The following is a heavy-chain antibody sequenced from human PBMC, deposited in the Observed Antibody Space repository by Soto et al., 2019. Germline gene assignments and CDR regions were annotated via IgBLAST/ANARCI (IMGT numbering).Heavy chain of an antibody. J-gene: IGHJ4*02. CDR3: ARDGIGGTVFRGYLDY. V-gene: IGHV3-33*01. Sequence: GGSLRLSWAVPGGIFHGYGMHWVRQAPGKGLEWVAIIRFDGSNEEYADSVKGRFTISRDNSKNTLYLQMNTLGAEDTAVYYCARDGIGGTVFRGYLDYWGRGTVVTVSS. D-gene: IGHD1-7*01. CDR2: IRFDGSNE. CDR1: GGIFHGYG.